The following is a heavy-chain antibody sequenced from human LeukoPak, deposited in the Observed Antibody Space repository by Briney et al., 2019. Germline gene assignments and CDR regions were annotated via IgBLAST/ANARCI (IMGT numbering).Heavy chain of an antibody. V-gene: IGHV6-1*01. CDR2: TYYRSKWYN. CDR3: ARVGHYGGLDY. D-gene: IGHD4-23*01. Sequence: GRTYYRSKWYNDYAVSVKSRITINPDTSKNQFSLQLNSVTPEDTAVYYCARVGHYGGLDYWGQGTLVTVSS. J-gene: IGHJ4*02.